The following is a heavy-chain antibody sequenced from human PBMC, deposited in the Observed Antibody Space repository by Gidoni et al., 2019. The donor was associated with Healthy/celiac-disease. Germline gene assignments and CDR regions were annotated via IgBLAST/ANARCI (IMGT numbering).Heavy chain of an antibody. V-gene: IGHV3-20*01. D-gene: IGHD3-3*01. CDR3: ARVPPSRYYDFWSGSGSTHYGMDV. CDR1: GFTFDDYG. J-gene: IGHJ6*02. CDR2: INWNGGST. Sequence: EVQLVESGGGVVRPGGSLRLSCAASGFTFDDYGMSWVRQAPGKGLEWVSGINWNGGSTGYADSVKGRFTISRDNAKNSLYLQMNSLRAEDTALYHCARVPPSRYYDFWSGSGSTHYGMDVWGQGTTVTVSS.